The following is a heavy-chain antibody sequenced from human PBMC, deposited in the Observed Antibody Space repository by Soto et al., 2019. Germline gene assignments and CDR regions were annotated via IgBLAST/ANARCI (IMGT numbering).Heavy chain of an antibody. J-gene: IGHJ3*02. D-gene: IGHD6-13*01. CDR1: GGSISSYY. CDR2: IYYSGST. V-gene: IGHV4-59*01. CDR3: ARGANIAAASFDI. Sequence: SETLSLTCTVSGGSISSYYWSWIRLPPGKGLEWIGYIYYSGSTNYNPSLKSRVTISVDTSKNQFSLKLSSVTAADTAVYYCARGANIAAASFDIWGQGTLVTVS.